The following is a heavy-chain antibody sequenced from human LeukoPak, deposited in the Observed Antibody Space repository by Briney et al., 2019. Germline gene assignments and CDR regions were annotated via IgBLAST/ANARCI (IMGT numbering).Heavy chain of an antibody. CDR2: INPYSGEA. D-gene: IGHD2-8*02. J-gene: IGHJ4*02. V-gene: IGHV1-2*02. CDR3: ARAGGTGDYTLEALDI. Sequence: APVMPSCSASGYTFTVYYMHWVRQAPGQGPEWMGWINPYSGEAEFARKFQGRVTMTRDTSIDTAYLDLTRLMSDDAAVYYCARAGGTGDYTLEALDIWGQGTLVTVSS. CDR1: GYTFTVYY.